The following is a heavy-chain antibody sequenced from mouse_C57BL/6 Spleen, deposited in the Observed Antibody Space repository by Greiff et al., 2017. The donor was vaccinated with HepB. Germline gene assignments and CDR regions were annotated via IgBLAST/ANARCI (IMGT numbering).Heavy chain of an antibody. Sequence: EVKLVESGGGLVKPGGSLKLSCAASGFTFSDYGMHWVRQAPEKGLEWVAYISSGSSTIYYADTVKGRFTISRDNAKNTLFLQMTSLRSEDTAMYYCATTVGDAMDYWGQGTSVTVSS. V-gene: IGHV5-17*01. CDR3: ATTVGDAMDY. CDR2: ISSGSSTI. CDR1: GFTFSDYG. J-gene: IGHJ4*01. D-gene: IGHD1-1*01.